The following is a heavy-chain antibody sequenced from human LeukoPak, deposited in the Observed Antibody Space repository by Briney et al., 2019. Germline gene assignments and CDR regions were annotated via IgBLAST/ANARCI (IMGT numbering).Heavy chain of an antibody. CDR1: GYIFTSYV. CDR2: INPNSGGT. J-gene: IGHJ4*02. Sequence: ASVKVSCKTSGYIFTSYVMNWVRQAPGQGLEWMGWINPNSGGTNYAQKFQGRVTMTRDTSISTAYMELSRLRSDDTAVYYCASPVSYNYYDSSGYYTAWGQGTLVTVSS. D-gene: IGHD3-22*01. CDR3: ASPVSYNYYDSSGYYTA. V-gene: IGHV1-2*02.